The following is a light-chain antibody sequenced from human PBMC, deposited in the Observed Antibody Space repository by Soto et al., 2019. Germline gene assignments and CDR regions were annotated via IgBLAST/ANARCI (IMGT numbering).Light chain of an antibody. CDR3: SSYTSSSTLV. V-gene: IGLV2-14*01. CDR1: SSDVGGYNY. Sequence: QSVVAQPASVSGSPGQSITISCTGTSSDVGGYNYVSWYQQHPGKAPKLMIYAVSNRPSGVSNRFSGSKSGNTASLTISGLQAEDEADYYCSSYTSSSTLVFGTGTKVTVL. CDR2: AVS. J-gene: IGLJ1*01.